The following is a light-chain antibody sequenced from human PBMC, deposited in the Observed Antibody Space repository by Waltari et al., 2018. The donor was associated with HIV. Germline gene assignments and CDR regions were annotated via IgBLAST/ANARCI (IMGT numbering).Light chain of an antibody. CDR1: TSDVGSYDF. CDR3: SSYANTNTVI. CDR2: EVT. J-gene: IGLJ2*01. V-gene: IGLV2-14*01. Sequence: QSALTQPASVSGSPGQSITISCSGTTSDVGSYDFVSWYQQHPGKAPRLMIHEVTERASGTSTRFSGSKSGKTAYLTISGLQSEDEGVYYCSSYANTNTVIFGGGTKLTVL.